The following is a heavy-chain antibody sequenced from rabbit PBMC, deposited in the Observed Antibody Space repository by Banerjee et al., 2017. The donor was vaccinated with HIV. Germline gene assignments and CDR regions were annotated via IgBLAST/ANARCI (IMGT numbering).Heavy chain of an antibody. V-gene: IGHV1S45*01. Sequence: QEQLEESGGDLVKPEGSLTLTCTASGFDLSSSYYMCWVRQAPGKGLEWIACIYTGSGSTYDTSWAKGRFPIAKTSSTTVTLQMTSLTAADTSTYFCARGVSTSGRGYGLWGPGTLVTVS. CDR2: IYTGSGST. D-gene: IGHD4-1*01. CDR3: ARGVSTSGRGYGL. CDR1: GFDLSSSYY. J-gene: IGHJ4*01.